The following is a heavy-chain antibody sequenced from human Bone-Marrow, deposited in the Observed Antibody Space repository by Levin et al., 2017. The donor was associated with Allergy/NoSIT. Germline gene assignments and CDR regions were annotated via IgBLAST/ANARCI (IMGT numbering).Heavy chain of an antibody. CDR3: ARHERYCSSTSCYRDDAFDI. CDR1: GYSFTSYW. Sequence: GGSLRLSCKGSGYSFTSYWISWVRQMPGKGLEWMGRIDPSDSYTNYSPSFQGHVTISADKSISTAYLQWSSLKASDTAMYYCARHERYCSSTSCYRDDAFDIWGQGTMVTVSS. J-gene: IGHJ3*02. V-gene: IGHV5-10-1*01. D-gene: IGHD2-2*01. CDR2: IDPSDSYT.